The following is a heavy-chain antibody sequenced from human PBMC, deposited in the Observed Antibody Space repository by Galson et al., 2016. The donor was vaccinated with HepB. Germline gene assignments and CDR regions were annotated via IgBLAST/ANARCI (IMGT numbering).Heavy chain of an antibody. D-gene: IGHD4-23*01. CDR2: IWADGSNK. CDR1: GFTFSDFG. CDR3: VADHGGLDCFDF. Sequence: SLRLSCAASGFTFSDFGMHWVRQAPGKGLEWLAGIWADGSNKYYADSVRGRFSISKDDSKSTLYLQMTNLRVEDTALYYCVADHGGLDCFDFWGRGTMVTVSS. J-gene: IGHJ3*01. V-gene: IGHV3-33*01.